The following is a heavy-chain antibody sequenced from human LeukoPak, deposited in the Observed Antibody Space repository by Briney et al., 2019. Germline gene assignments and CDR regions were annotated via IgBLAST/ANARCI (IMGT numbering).Heavy chain of an antibody. Sequence: ASVKVSCKASGYTFTDYAIQWARLAPGQRLEWMGWINAGNGKTKYSQKFQDRVTITRDTSANTAYMDLSSLRSEDTAVYYCARGRWSGTSLAYYFDYWGQGTLVIVSS. V-gene: IGHV1-3*01. CDR1: GYTFTDYA. D-gene: IGHD3-3*01. CDR3: ARGRWSGTSLAYYFDY. CDR2: INAGNGKT. J-gene: IGHJ4*02.